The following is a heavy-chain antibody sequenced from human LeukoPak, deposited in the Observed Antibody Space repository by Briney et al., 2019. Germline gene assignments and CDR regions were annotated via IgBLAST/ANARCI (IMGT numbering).Heavy chain of an antibody. CDR1: GFTFSSYG. D-gene: IGHD3-3*01. CDR2: IWYDGSNK. V-gene: IGHV3-33*01. CDR3: ARGGESITIFGVVIPHTPDYYYYGMDV. Sequence: PGGSLRLSCAASGFTFSSYGMHWVRQAPGKGLEWVAVIWYDGSNKYYADSVKGRFTISRDNSKNTLYLQMNSLRAEDTAVYYCARGGESITIFGVVIPHTPDYYYYGMDVWGQGTTVTVSS. J-gene: IGHJ6*02.